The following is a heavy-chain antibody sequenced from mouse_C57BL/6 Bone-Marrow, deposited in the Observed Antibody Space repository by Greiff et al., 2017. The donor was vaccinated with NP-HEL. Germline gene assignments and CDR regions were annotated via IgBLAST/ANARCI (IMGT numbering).Heavy chain of an antibody. CDR3: ARANWGEGFAY. J-gene: IGHJ3*01. V-gene: IGHV14-2*01. Sequence: EVKLVESGAELVKPGASVKLSCTASGFNIKDYYMHWVKQRTEQGLEWIGRIDPEDGETKYAPKFQGKATITADTSSNTADLQLSSLTSEDTAVYYCARANWGEGFAYWGQGTLVTVSA. D-gene: IGHD4-1*01. CDR2: IDPEDGET. CDR1: GFNIKDYY.